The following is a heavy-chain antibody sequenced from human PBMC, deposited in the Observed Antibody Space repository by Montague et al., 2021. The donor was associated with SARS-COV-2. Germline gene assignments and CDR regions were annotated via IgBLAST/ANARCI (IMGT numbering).Heavy chain of an antibody. CDR3: AKASWIQLWFRTPYFDY. V-gene: IGHV3-23*01. J-gene: IGHJ4*02. D-gene: IGHD5-18*01. Sequence: SLRLSCAASGFTFSSYAVSWVRQAPGKGLEWVSAISGSGGSTYYSDSVKGLFTISRDNSKNTLYLQMNSLRAEDTAVYYCAKASWIQLWFRTPYFDYWGQGTLVTASS. CDR2: ISGSGGST. CDR1: GFTFSSYA.